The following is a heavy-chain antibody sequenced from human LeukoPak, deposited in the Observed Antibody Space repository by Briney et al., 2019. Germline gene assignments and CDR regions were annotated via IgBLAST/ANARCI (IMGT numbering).Heavy chain of an antibody. CDR1: GYSFTNYW. D-gene: IGHD3-10*01. CDR3: AASPYGSGSYVGFAS. Sequence: GESLKISCKGSGYSFTNYWIGRVRQMPGKGLEWMGIMYPGDSDTRYSPSFQGQVTISADKSVSTTYLQWSSLKASDTAMYYCAASPYGSGSYVGFASWGQGTLVSVSS. J-gene: IGHJ4*02. V-gene: IGHV5-51*01. CDR2: MYPGDSDT.